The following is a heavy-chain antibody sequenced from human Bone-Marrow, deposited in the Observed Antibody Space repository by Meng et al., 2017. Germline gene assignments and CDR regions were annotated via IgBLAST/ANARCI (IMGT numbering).Heavy chain of an antibody. J-gene: IGHJ4*02. CDR2: IDPEDGET. Sequence: ECHWVKFGAGGKKPGSKVKISCNVSGYTFTDQYIHWVQEAPGKGFEWMGLIDPEDGETRIAEKFQGRITITADTSSDRTFLQLSSLRPEDTAVYYCATSGLLGGTYYFDYWGQGTLVTVS. CDR3: ATSGLLGGTYYFDY. CDR1: GYTFTDQY. V-gene: IGHV1-69-2*01. D-gene: IGHD3-10*01.